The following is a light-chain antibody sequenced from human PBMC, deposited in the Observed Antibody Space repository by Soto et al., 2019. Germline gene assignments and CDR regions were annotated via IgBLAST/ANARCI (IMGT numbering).Light chain of an antibody. J-gene: IGKJ4*01. V-gene: IGKV3-15*01. Sequence: EIVMTQSPGTLSLSPGERATLSCRASQSVSSNLAWYQQKPGQAPRLLIYGASTRATGIPARFSGSGSGTEFTLTISSLQSEDFAVYYCQQYNSWPETFGGGTKVDVK. CDR2: GAS. CDR1: QSVSSN. CDR3: QQYNSWPET.